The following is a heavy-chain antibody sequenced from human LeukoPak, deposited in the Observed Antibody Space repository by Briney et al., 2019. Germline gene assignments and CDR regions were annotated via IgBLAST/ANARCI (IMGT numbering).Heavy chain of an antibody. J-gene: IGHJ4*02. Sequence: SQTLSLTCTVSGGSISSGDYYWSWIRQPPGKGLEWIGYIYYSGSTYYNPSLKSRVTISVDTSKNQFSLKLSSVTAADTAVYYCARGEGYIPWGYFDYWGQGTLVTVSS. CDR3: ARGEGYIPWGYFDY. D-gene: IGHD6-13*01. CDR1: GGSISSGDYY. CDR2: IYYSGST. V-gene: IGHV4-30-4*01.